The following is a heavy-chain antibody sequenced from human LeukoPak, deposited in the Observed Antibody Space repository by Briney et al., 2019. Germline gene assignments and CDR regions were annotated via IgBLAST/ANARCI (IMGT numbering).Heavy chain of an antibody. CDR3: ARAKESDYSFDY. CDR2: FYHSGTT. J-gene: IGHJ4*02. Sequence: SETLSLTCSVSDYSISSGFYWDWIRQPPGRGLEWIGTFYHSGTTYYSPPLKSRVTISVDTSKNQFSLRLSSVTAADTAVYYCARAKESDYSFDYWGQGTLVTVSS. D-gene: IGHD4-11*01. V-gene: IGHV4-38-2*02. CDR1: DYSISSGFY.